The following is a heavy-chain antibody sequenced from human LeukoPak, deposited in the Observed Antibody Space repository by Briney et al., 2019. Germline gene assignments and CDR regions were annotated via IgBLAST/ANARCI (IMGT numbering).Heavy chain of an antibody. CDR2: MYTGGTT. Sequence: GGSLRLSCSASGFTVSGTHMSWVRQAPGKGLEWVSAMYTGGTTYYADSATGRFTVSRDTSRNTLFLHMNSLRAEDTAVYYCAKDEATSGGGLASLGQGTLVIVSS. V-gene: IGHV3-53*01. CDR3: AKDEATSGGGLAS. J-gene: IGHJ5*01. D-gene: IGHD3-16*01. CDR1: GFTVSGTH.